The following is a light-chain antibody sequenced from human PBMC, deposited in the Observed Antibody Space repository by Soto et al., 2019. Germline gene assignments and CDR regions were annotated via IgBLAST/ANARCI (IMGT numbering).Light chain of an antibody. CDR3: QQYHNWPYT. Sequence: EIVMTQSPATLSVSPGERATLSCRASQSINSNFAWSQQKPGQAPRLLIFGASTRATGFPARFSGSGSGTEFTLTISGLQSEDFAVYYCQQYHNWPYTCGQGTKLEIK. CDR2: GAS. CDR1: QSINSN. V-gene: IGKV3-15*01. J-gene: IGKJ2*01.